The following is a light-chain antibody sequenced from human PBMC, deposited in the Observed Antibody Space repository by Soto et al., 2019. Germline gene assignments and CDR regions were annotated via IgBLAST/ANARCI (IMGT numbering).Light chain of an antibody. V-gene: IGKV1-5*03. CDR3: QQYNDSFPYT. J-gene: IGKJ2*01. Sequence: DIPMTQSPSTLSASVGDTVTVTCRASQSVSGWLAWYQQKPGEAPKLLIYEASTLESGVPSRFSGSRSGTEFTLTVSSLQPDDFATYYCQQYNDSFPYTFGQGTKLEIK. CDR1: QSVSGW. CDR2: EAS.